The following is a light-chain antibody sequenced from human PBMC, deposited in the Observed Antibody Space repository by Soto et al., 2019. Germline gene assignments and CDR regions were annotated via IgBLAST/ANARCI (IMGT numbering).Light chain of an antibody. CDR1: QSISNY. J-gene: IGKJ1*01. V-gene: IGKV1-39*01. CDR2: AAS. CDR3: PQSYSTPRT. Sequence: DIQMTQSLYSLSASLGDRDTITCRASQSISNYVNWYKQKPGKAPKLLLYAASLLQSGVPSRFSGSGSGTDFALTVSSLQPEDFATYYCPQSYSTPRTFGQGTKVQL.